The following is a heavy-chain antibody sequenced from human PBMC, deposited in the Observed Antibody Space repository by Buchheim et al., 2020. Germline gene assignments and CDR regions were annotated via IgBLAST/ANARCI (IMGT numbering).Heavy chain of an antibody. Sequence: QVQLVESGGGLVKPGGSLRLSCAASGFTLSDYYMSWIRQAPGKGLEWVSYISSSSSYTNYADSVKGRFTISRDNAKNSLYLQMNSLRAEDTAVYYCARVSGYCSSTSCYTDYYYMDVWGKGTT. J-gene: IGHJ6*03. CDR1: GFTLSDYY. CDR3: ARVSGYCSSTSCYTDYYYMDV. CDR2: ISSSSSYT. D-gene: IGHD2-2*02. V-gene: IGHV3-11*05.